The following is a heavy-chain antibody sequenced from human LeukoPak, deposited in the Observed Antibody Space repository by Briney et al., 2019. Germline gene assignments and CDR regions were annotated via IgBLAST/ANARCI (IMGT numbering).Heavy chain of an antibody. CDR3: ARDGSRDGYNFYYFDY. Sequence: PGGSLRLSCAASGFTFSSYAMSWVRQAPGKGLEWVSAISGSGGSTYYADSVKGRFTISRDNAKNSLYLQMNSLRAEDTAVYYCARDGSRDGYNFYYFDYWGQGTLVTVSS. CDR1: GFTFSSYA. CDR2: ISGSGGST. V-gene: IGHV3-23*01. J-gene: IGHJ4*02. D-gene: IGHD5-24*01.